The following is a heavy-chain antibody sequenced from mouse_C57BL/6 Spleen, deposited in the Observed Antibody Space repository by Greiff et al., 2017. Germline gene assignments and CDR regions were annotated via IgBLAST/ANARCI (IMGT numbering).Heavy chain of an antibody. CDR2: IYPGDGDT. V-gene: IGHV1-82*01. D-gene: IGHD1-1*01. J-gene: IGHJ1*03. Sequence: QVQLKQSGPELVKPGASVKISCKASGYAFSSSWMNWVKQRPGKGLEWIGRIYPGDGDTNYNGKFKGKATLTADKSSSTAYMQLSSLTSEDSAVYFCARVLRSLGYFDVWRTGTTVTVSS. CDR3: ARVLRSLGYFDV. CDR1: GYAFSSSW.